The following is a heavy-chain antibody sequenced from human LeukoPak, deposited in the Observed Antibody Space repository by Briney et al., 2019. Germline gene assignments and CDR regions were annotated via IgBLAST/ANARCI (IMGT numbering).Heavy chain of an antibody. CDR1: GFTFSSYW. CDR3: ATHGYNRDYYFDY. CDR2: IKQDGSEK. D-gene: IGHD5-24*01. V-gene: IGHV3-7*01. Sequence: GGSLRLSCAASGFTFSSYWMSWVRQAPGKGLEWVANIKQDGSEKYYVDSVKGRFTISRDNAKNSLSLQMNSLRAEDTAVYYCATHGYNRDYYFDYWGQGTLVTVSS. J-gene: IGHJ4*02.